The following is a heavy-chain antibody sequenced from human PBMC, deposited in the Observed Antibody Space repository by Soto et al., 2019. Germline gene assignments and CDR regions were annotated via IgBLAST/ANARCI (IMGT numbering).Heavy chain of an antibody. D-gene: IGHD3-3*01. J-gene: IGHJ3*02. CDR3: TRGNLEYDFWSGYITPRTHDAFDI. V-gene: IGHV3-49*03. Sequence: GGSLRLSCTASGFTFGDYAMSWFRQAPGKGLEWVGFIRSKAYGGTTEYAASVKGRFTISRDDSKSIAYLQMNSLKTEDTAVYYCTRGNLEYDFWSGYITPRTHDAFDIWGQGTMVTVSS. CDR2: IRSKAYGGTT. CDR1: GFTFGDYA.